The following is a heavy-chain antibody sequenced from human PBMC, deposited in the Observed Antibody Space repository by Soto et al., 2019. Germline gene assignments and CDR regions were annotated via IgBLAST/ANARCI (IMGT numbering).Heavy chain of an antibody. V-gene: IGHV4-34*01. D-gene: IGHD6-13*01. J-gene: IGHJ5*02. CDR1: GGSFSGYY. CDR2: INHSGST. Sequence: PSETLSLTCAVYGGSFSGYYWSWIRQPPGKGLEWIGEINHSGSTNYNPSLKSRVTISVDTSKNQFSLKLSSVTAADTAVYYCARGLIAAAGMLDWFDPWGQGTLVTVSS. CDR3: ARGLIAAAGMLDWFDP.